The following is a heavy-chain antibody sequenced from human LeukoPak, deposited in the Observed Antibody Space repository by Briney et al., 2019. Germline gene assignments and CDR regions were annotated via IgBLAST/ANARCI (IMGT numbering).Heavy chain of an antibody. CDR2: ISGSGGST. CDR3: AKDKDSSSWYSHRYFDY. Sequence: PGGSLRLSCAASGFTFSSYAMSWVRQAPGKGLEWVSAISGSGGSTYYADSVKGRFTISRDNSKNTLYLQMNSLRAEDTAVYYCAKDKDSSSWYSHRYFDYWGQGTLVTVSS. J-gene: IGHJ4*02. D-gene: IGHD6-13*01. CDR1: GFTFSSYA. V-gene: IGHV3-23*01.